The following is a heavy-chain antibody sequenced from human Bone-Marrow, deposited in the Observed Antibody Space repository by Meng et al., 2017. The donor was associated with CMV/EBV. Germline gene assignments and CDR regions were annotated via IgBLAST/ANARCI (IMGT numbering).Heavy chain of an antibody. Sequence: SLKISCAASGFTFDDYAMHWVRQAPGKGLEWVSGISWNSGNIGYADSVKGRFTISRDNAKNSLYLQMNSLRAEDTALYYCAKDIGYCSSTSCYTGIDWGQGTLVTVSS. V-gene: IGHV3-9*01. J-gene: IGHJ4*02. D-gene: IGHD2-2*02. CDR1: GFTFDDYA. CDR3: AKDIGYCSSTSCYTGID. CDR2: ISWNSGNI.